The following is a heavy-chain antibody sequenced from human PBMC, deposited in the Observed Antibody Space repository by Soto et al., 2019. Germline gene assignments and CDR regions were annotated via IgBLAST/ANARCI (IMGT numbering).Heavy chain of an antibody. CDR1: GGSFSGYY. Sequence: SETLSLTCTVYGGSFSGYYWSWIRQPPGKGLEWIGEINHSGSTNYNPSLKSRVTISVDTSKNQFSLKLSSVTAADTAVYYCARAGDDYYYYGMDVWGQGTTVTVSS. J-gene: IGHJ6*02. V-gene: IGHV4-34*01. CDR2: INHSGST. D-gene: IGHD3-10*01. CDR3: ARAGDDYYYYGMDV.